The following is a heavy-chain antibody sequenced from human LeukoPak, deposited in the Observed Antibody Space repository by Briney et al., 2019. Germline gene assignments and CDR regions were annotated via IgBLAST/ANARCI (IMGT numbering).Heavy chain of an antibody. CDR3: ARAYGRITIFGVVINAFDI. Sequence: PSETLSLTCTVSGGSISSYYWSWIRQPPGKGLEWIGYIYYSGSTNYNPSLKSRVTISVDTSKNQFSPKLSSVTAADTAVYYCARAYGRITIFGVVINAFDIWGQGTMVTVSS. CDR2: IYYSGST. J-gene: IGHJ3*02. V-gene: IGHV4-59*01. D-gene: IGHD3-3*01. CDR1: GGSISSYY.